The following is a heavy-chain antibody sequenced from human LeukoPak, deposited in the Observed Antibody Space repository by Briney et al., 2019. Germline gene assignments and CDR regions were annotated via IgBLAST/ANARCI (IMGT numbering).Heavy chain of an antibody. CDR2: IYSGGST. D-gene: IGHD6-19*01. V-gene: IGHV3-53*01. CDR1: GFTFSSYA. J-gene: IGHJ4*02. Sequence: GGSLRLSCAASGFTFSSYAMSWVRQAPGKGLEWVSVIYSGGSTYYADSVEGRFTISRDNSKNTLLLQMNSLRAEDTAVYYCARGLIAVAGTPFDYWGQGTLVTVSS. CDR3: ARGLIAVAGTPFDY.